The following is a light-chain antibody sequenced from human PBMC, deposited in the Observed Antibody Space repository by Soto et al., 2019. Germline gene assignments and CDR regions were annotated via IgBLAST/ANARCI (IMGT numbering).Light chain of an antibody. J-gene: IGKJ5*01. CDR2: DAS. V-gene: IGKV1-33*01. CDR3: QHYDHLPIT. CDR1: QSISSW. Sequence: DIHMTQSPSTLSASIGDRVTITLRASQSISSWLAWYQQKPGKAPRLLLYDASSLETGVPSRFSGSGSGTDFTFTISSLQPEDIATYYCQHYDHLPITFGQGTRLEIK.